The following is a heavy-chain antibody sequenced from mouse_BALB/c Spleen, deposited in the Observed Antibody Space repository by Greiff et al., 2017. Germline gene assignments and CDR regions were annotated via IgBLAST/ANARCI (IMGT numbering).Heavy chain of an antibody. CDR3: ARGGIVSMDY. Sequence: EVKLMESGGGLVQPGGSRKLSCAASGFTFSSFGMHWVRQAPEKGLEWVAYISSGSSTIYYADTVKGRFTISRDNPKNTLFLQMTSLRSEDTAMYYCARGGIVSMDYWGQGTSVTVSS. D-gene: IGHD2-12*01. J-gene: IGHJ4*01. CDR1: GFTFSSFG. V-gene: IGHV5-17*02. CDR2: ISSGSSTI.